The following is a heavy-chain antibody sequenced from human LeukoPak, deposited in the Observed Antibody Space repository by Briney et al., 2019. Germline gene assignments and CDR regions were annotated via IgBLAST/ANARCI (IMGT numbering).Heavy chain of an antibody. D-gene: IGHD4-23*01. Sequence: ASVKVSCKASGDTVSSDGLNWVRQAPGKGLEWMGGFDPEDGETIYAQKLQGRVTMTEDTSTDTAYMELSSLRSEDTAVYYCARNHGGWFDSWGQGTLVTVSS. CDR3: ARNHGGWFDS. CDR2: FDPEDGET. J-gene: IGHJ5*01. CDR1: GDTVSSDG. V-gene: IGHV1-24*01.